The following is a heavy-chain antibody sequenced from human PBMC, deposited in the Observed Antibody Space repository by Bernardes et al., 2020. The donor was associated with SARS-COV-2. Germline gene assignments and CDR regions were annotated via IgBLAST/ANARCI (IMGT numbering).Heavy chain of an antibody. Sequence: GGSLRLSCAASGFTFSSYGMHWVRKAPGKGLEWVAVISYDGSNKYYADSVKGRFTISRDNSKNTLYLQMNSLRAEDTAVYYCAKDPYYYGSGSYGWFDPWGQGTLVTVSS. CDR3: AKDPYYYGSGSYGWFDP. CDR1: GFTFSSYG. D-gene: IGHD3-10*01. CDR2: ISYDGSNK. J-gene: IGHJ5*02. V-gene: IGHV3-30*18.